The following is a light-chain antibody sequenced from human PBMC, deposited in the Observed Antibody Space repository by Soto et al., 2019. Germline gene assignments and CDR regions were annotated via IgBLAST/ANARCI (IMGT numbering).Light chain of an antibody. CDR2: GAS. CDR3: QXXGSSPWT. Sequence: EIVLTQSPGTLSLSPGERATLSCRASQSVSSSFLAWYQQKPGQAPRLLIYGASSRATGIPDRFSGSGSGTDFTLTISGLEPXXXAVXXXQXXGSSPWTFGQGTKVEIK. J-gene: IGKJ1*01. CDR1: QSVSSSF. V-gene: IGKV3-20*01.